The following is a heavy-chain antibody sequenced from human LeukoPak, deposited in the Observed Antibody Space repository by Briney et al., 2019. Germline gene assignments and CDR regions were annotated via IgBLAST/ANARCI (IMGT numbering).Heavy chain of an antibody. D-gene: IGHD3-10*01. Sequence: ASVKVSCKASGYTFTGYYMHWVRQAPGQGLEWMGWINPNSGGINYAQKFQGRVTMTRDTSISTAYMELSRLRSDDTAVYYCARLSASITMVAEWGQGTLVTVSS. CDR2: INPNSGGI. CDR3: ARLSASITMVAE. CDR1: GYTFTGYY. J-gene: IGHJ4*02. V-gene: IGHV1-2*02.